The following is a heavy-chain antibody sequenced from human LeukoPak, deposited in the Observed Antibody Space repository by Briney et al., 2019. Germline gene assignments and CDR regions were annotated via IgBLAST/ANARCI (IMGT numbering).Heavy chain of an antibody. D-gene: IGHD5-12*01. Sequence: ASVKVSCKASGGTFSSYAISWVRQAPGQGLEWMGWINPNSGGTNYAQKFQGRVTMTRDTSISTAYMELSRLRSDDTAVYYCARVRRGIRGYSGYDCDYWGQGTLVTVSS. CDR2: INPNSGGT. CDR1: GGTFSSYA. V-gene: IGHV1-2*02. J-gene: IGHJ4*02. CDR3: ARVRRGIRGYSGYDCDY.